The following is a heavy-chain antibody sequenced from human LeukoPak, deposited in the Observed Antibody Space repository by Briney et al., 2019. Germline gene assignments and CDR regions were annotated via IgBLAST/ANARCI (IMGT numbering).Heavy chain of an antibody. V-gene: IGHV4-61*01. CDR3: ARFAARSGSYYKDYFDY. CDR2: IYYSGST. D-gene: IGHD3-10*01. J-gene: IGHJ4*02. CDR1: GYSISSGYY. Sequence: KASETLSLTCTVSGYSISSGYYWGWIRQPPGQGLEWIGYIYYSGSTNHNPSLKSRVTISVDTSKNQFSLKLSSVTAADTAVYYCARFAARSGSYYKDYFDYWGQGTLVTVSS.